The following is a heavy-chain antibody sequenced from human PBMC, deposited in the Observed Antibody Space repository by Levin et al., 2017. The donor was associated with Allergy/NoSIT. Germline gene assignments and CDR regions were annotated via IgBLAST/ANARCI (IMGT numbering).Heavy chain of an antibody. J-gene: IGHJ4*02. V-gene: IGHV3-23*01. CDR2: ISGSGGGT. D-gene: IGHD5-18*01. CDR3: AKEGYRYSFFDY. CDR1: GFAFSSYA. Sequence: GESLKISCAASGFAFSSYAMNWVRQAPGRGLEWVSSISGSGGGTYYADSLKGRFTISRDNSKKTLYLQMNSLRAEDTAVYYCAKEGYRYSFFDYWGQGTLVTVSA.